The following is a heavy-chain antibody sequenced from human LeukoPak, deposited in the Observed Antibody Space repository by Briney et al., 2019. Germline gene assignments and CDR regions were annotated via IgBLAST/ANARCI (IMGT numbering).Heavy chain of an antibody. J-gene: IGHJ4*02. CDR1: GFTFSSYA. CDR3: ARGRFIAGTTAYYFDY. D-gene: IGHD1-26*01. CDR2: ISGSGGST. V-gene: IGHV3-23*01. Sequence: GGSLRLSCAASGFTFSSYAMSWVRQAPGKGLEWVSAISGSGGSTYYADSVKGRFTISRDNAKKSLFLQMNSLRAEDTAVYYCARGRFIAGTTAYYFDYWGQGTLVTVSS.